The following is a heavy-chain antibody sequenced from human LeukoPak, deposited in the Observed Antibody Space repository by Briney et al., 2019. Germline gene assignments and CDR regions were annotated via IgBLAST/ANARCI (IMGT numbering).Heavy chain of an antibody. D-gene: IGHD6-19*01. V-gene: IGHV4-61*02. J-gene: IGHJ5*02. CDR3: ARFSSGSFDP. CDR2: IYTSGST. Sequence: MASETLSLTCTVSGGSISSGSYYWSWIRQPAGKGLEWIGRIYTSGSTYYNPSLKSRVTISVDTSKNQFSLKLSSVTAADTAVYYCARFSSGSFDPWGQGTLVTVSS. CDR1: GGSISSGSYY.